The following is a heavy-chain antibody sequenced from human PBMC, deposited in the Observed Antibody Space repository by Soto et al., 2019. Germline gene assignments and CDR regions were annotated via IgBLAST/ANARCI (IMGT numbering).Heavy chain of an antibody. CDR2: IKGDESKI. CDR3: ARGALREYYLNY. CDR1: GFTFSTYW. V-gene: IGHV3-74*01. D-gene: IGHD3-10*01. J-gene: IGHJ4*02. Sequence: VQLVESGGGLVQPGGSLRLSCAASGFTFSTYWMHWVRQAPGKGLVWVSRIKGDESKINKPDSVEGRFTVSRDNTKKTFYRKVNSLRAEDTAVYYCARGALREYYLNYWGRGALVTVSS.